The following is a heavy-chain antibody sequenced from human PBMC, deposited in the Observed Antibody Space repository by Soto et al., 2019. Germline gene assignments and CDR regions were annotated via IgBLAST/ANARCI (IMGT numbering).Heavy chain of an antibody. CDR2: IIPIFGTA. D-gene: IGHD2-15*01. CDR1: GGTFSSYA. CDR3: ARDWGYCSGGSCYPSVGFPWFDP. V-gene: IGHV1-69*13. Sequence: SVKVSCKASGGTFSSYAVSWVRQAPGQGLEWMGGIIPIFGTANYAQKFQGRVTITADESTSTAYMELSSLRSEDTAVYYCARDWGYCSGGSCYPSVGFPWFDPWGQGTLVTVSS. J-gene: IGHJ5*02.